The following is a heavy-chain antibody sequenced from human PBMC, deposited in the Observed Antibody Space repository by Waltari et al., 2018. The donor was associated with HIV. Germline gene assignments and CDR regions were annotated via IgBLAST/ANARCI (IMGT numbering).Heavy chain of an antibody. CDR1: GYSINSGFY. V-gene: IGHV4-38-2*02. J-gene: IGHJ4*02. Sequence: QMQLQESGPGLVKPSETLSLTCAVSGYSINSGFYWGWIRQPPGRGLEWIGSIYRSGSNHYNPSLKSRVTISVDKSKNQFSRKLTSVTAADTAVYYCARDAGIAVAAYYFDYWGQGALVTVSS. CDR3: ARDAGIAVAAYYFDY. CDR2: IYRSGSN. D-gene: IGHD6-19*01.